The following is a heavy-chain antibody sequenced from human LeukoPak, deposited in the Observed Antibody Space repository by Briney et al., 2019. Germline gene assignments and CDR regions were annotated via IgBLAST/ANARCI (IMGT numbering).Heavy chain of an antibody. CDR1: GFTFSDYY. Sequence: GGSLRLSCAASGFTFSDYYMSWIRQAPGKGLEWVSYVSTISSCTNYADSVKGRFTISRDNAKNSLYLQMNSLRAEDTAVYYCARGGYSGYDWVDYWGQGTLVTGSS. CDR3: ARGGYSGYDWVDY. J-gene: IGHJ4*02. V-gene: IGHV3-11*05. D-gene: IGHD5-12*01. CDR2: VSTISSCT.